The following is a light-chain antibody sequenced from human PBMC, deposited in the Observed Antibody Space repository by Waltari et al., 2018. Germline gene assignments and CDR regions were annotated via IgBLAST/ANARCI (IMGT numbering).Light chain of an antibody. CDR3: LQHNTYPFT. Sequence: DIQITQSPSSLSASVGDSVTITCRASQGIRSDLGWYQQKPGKAPKRLIFAASSLLSGVPSRFSGSGSGTEYTLTISSLQPEDFATYYCLQHNTYPFTFGHGTKVDIK. CDR2: AAS. CDR1: QGIRSD. J-gene: IGKJ3*01. V-gene: IGKV1-17*01.